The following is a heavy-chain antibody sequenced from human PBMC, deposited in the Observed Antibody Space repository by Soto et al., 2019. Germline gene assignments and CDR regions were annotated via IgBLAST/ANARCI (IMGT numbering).Heavy chain of an antibody. J-gene: IGHJ6*02. D-gene: IGHD3-10*01. Sequence: QVQLVQSGAEVKKPGSSVKVSCKASGGTFSSYAISWVRQAPGQGLEWMGGIIPIFGTANYAQKFQGRVTITADESTSTAYMELSSLRSEDTAVYYCARDLTMVRGVKSGLVGMDVWGRGTTVTVSS. V-gene: IGHV1-69*12. CDR2: IIPIFGTA. CDR3: ARDLTMVRGVKSGLVGMDV. CDR1: GGTFSSYA.